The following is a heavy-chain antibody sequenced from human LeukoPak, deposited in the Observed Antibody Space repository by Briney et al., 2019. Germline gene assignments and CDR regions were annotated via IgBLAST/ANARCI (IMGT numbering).Heavy chain of an antibody. Sequence: PGGSLRLSCAASGFTFSSYSMNWVRQAPGKGLEWVSSISGSNSYIYYAASMKGRLTISRDNAKNSLYLQMNSLRAEDTAVYYCAELGITMIGGVWGKGTTVTISS. V-gene: IGHV3-21*01. CDR3: AELGITMIGGV. CDR1: GFTFSSYS. CDR2: ISGSNSYI. J-gene: IGHJ6*04. D-gene: IGHD3-10*02.